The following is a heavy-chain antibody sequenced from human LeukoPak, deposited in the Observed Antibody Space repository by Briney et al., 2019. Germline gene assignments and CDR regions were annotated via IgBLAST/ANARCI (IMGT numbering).Heavy chain of an antibody. J-gene: IGHJ6*03. CDR3: AKDKAYYYYYMDV. Sequence: PGGSLRLSCAASGFTFNRYSMHWVRQAPGKGLEWVSAISGSGGSTYYADSVKGRFTISRDNSKNTLYLQMNSLRAEDTAVYYCAKDKAYYYYYMDVWGKGTTVTVSS. CDR1: GFTFNRYS. CDR2: ISGSGGST. V-gene: IGHV3-23*01.